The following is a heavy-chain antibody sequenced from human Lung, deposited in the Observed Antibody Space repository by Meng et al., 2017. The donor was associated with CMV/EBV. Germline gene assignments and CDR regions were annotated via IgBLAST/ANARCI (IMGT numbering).Heavy chain of an antibody. CDR1: GFSLTPTGVR. CDR2: IYWDDDK. CDR3: VHNSDFWSGYHAFDY. J-gene: IGHJ4*02. Sequence: QITLKESGPTLVKRTQTLTLTCPFSGFSLTPTGVRVGWVRQPPGKALEWLALIYWDDDKRYSPSLRDRLAITKDTSKNQVVLKMTNMDPVETATFYCVHNSDFWSGYHAFDYWSQGTLVTVSS. D-gene: IGHD3-3*01. V-gene: IGHV2-5*02.